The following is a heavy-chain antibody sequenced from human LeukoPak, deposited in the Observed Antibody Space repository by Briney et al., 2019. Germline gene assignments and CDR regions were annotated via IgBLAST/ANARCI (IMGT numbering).Heavy chain of an antibody. V-gene: IGHV3-33*08. CDR2: IWYDGSNK. J-gene: IGHJ4*02. D-gene: IGHD2-15*01. CDR1: GFTFSSYA. Sequence: GGSLRLSCAASGFTFSSYAMHWVRQAPGKGLEWVAVIWYDGSNKYYADSVKGRFTISRDNSKNTLYLQMNSLRAEDTAVYYCARDNSLGYCSGGSCSSFDYWGQGTLVTVSS. CDR3: ARDNSLGYCSGGSCSSFDY.